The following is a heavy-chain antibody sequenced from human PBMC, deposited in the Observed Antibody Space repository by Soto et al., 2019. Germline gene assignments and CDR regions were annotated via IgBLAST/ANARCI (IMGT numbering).Heavy chain of an antibody. CDR3: AKSGKGDSLDMWFDT. D-gene: IGHD2-21*02. CDR1: GFSFDNYA. Sequence: EVQLLESGGGLVQPGGSLRLSCAASGFSFDNYAMAWVRQAPGEGLEWVSSIYRSGAGTHYADSVKGRFTISRDSSKNTLYLQMTSLRADDTAVYYCAKSGKGDSLDMWFDTWGQGTLVTVSS. CDR2: IYRSGAGT. V-gene: IGHV3-23*05. J-gene: IGHJ5*02.